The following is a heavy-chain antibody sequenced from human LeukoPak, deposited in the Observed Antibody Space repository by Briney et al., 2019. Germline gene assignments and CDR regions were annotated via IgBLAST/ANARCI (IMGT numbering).Heavy chain of an antibody. CDR3: ARENYFDY. Sequence: GGSLRLSCAGSGFTFSRFWVGWVRKAPGKGLEWVANIKPDGSEKNYGDSVRGRFTISRDNARNSLSLQMNSLRAEDTAVYYCARENYFDYWGQGTLVTVSS. CDR2: IKPDGSEK. V-gene: IGHV3-7*04. CDR1: GFTFSRFW. J-gene: IGHJ4*02.